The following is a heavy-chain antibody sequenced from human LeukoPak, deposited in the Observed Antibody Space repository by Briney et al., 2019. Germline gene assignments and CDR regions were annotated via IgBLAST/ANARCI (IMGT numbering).Heavy chain of an antibody. CDR1: GFTFSSYW. V-gene: IGHV3-7*01. D-gene: IGHD5-18*01. Sequence: QSGGSLRLSCAASGFTFSSYWMSWVRQAPGKGLEWVANIKQDGSEKYYVDSVKGRFTISRDNAKNSLYLQMNSLRAEDTAVYYCARRGQLWLRDAFDIWGQGTMVTVSS. CDR3: ARRGQLWLRDAFDI. CDR2: IKQDGSEK. J-gene: IGHJ3*02.